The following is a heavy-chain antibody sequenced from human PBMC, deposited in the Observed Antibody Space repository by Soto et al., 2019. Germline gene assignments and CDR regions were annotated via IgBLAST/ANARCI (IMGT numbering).Heavy chain of an antibody. V-gene: IGHV1-69*04. CDR1: GGTFSSYT. CDR3: ARDSGGYSGYDFPVDY. CDR2: IIPILGIA. D-gene: IGHD5-12*01. Sequence: SVKVSFKASGGTFSSYTISWVRQAPGQGLEWMGRIIPILGIANYAQKFQGRVTITADKSTSTAYMELSSLRSEDTAVYYCARDSGGYSGYDFPVDYWGQGTLVTVSS. J-gene: IGHJ4*02.